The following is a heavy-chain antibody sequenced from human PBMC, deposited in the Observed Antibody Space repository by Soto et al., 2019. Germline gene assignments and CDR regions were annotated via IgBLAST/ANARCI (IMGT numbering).Heavy chain of an antibody. V-gene: IGHV3-23*01. CDR1: GFTFSSHA. Sequence: PGGSMRLSCAASGFTFSSHAMNWVRQAPGEGLEWVSAISGSGGSTYYADSVKGRFTISRDNSKNTLYLQMNSLRAEDTAVYYCAKDVIPPPVWGQGTTVTVAS. CDR2: ISGSGGST. CDR3: AKDVIPPPV. J-gene: IGHJ6*02. D-gene: IGHD2-21*01.